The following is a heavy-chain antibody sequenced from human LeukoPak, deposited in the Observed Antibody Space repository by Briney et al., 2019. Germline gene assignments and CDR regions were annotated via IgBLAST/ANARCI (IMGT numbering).Heavy chain of an antibody. CDR3: ARGHMWEGTFDY. J-gene: IGHJ4*02. CDR2: INHSGST. D-gene: IGHD1-26*01. V-gene: IGHV4-34*01. CDR1: GGSFSGYY. Sequence: KSSETLSLTCAVYGGSFSGYYWSWIRQPPGKGLEWIGEINHSGSTNYNPSLKSRVTISVDTSKNQFSLKLSSVTAADTAVYYCARGHMWEGTFDYWGQGTLVTVSS.